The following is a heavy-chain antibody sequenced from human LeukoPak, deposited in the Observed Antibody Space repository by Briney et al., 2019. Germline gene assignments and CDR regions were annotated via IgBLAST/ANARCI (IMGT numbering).Heavy chain of an antibody. D-gene: IGHD4-17*01. Sequence: PGGSLRLSCAASGFTFSSYAMHWVRQAPGKGLEWVAVISYDGSNKYYADSVKGRFTISRDNSKNTLYLQMNSLRAEDTAVYYCARYGDYGVDYWGQGTLVTVSS. V-gene: IGHV3-30-3*01. CDR1: GFTFSSYA. CDR2: ISYDGSNK. J-gene: IGHJ4*02. CDR3: ARYGDYGVDY.